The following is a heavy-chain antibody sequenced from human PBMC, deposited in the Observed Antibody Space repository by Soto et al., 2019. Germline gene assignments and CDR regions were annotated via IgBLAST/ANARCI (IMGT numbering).Heavy chain of an antibody. V-gene: IGHV1-8*01. CDR2: MNPNSGDT. CDR1: GYTFTSYD. CDR3: GRGSRAFGF. Sequence: QVQLVQSGAEVKKPGASVKVSCKASGYTFTSYDINWVRQATGQGLEWMGWMNPNSGDTGFGPKFQGRVTITRNTSTSTAYLELNSLRSEDTGVYYCGRGSRAFGFRGQGSKVTVSS. J-gene: IGHJ3*01.